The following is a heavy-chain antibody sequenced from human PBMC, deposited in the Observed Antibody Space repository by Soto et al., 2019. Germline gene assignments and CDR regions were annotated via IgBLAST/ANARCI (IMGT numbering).Heavy chain of an antibody. CDR1: GYTFTIYG. D-gene: IGHD3-22*01. V-gene: IGHV1-18*01. CDR2: ISPDNGNT. J-gene: IGHJ4*02. Sequence: ASVKVSCKASGYTFTIYGINWVRQAPGQGLEWMGWISPDNGNTNYAQKLQGRVTMTTDTSTSTAYMELRSLRSDDPAVYYCARLGGYSQAFDSWGQGTLVPVSS. CDR3: ARLGGYSQAFDS.